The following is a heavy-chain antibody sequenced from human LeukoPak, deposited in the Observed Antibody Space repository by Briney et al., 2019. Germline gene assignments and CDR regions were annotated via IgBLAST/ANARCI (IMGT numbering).Heavy chain of an antibody. V-gene: IGHV3-74*01. Sequence: GGSLRLSCAASGFTFSSYWMHWVRQAPGKGLVWVSRINSDGSSTSYADSVKGRFTISRDNSKNTLYLQMNSLRAEDTAVYYCARDLGGGTYYDYVWGSYRIDYWGQGTLVTVSS. CDR3: ARDLGGGTYYDYVWGSYRIDY. CDR2: INSDGSST. D-gene: IGHD3-16*02. CDR1: GFTFSSYW. J-gene: IGHJ4*02.